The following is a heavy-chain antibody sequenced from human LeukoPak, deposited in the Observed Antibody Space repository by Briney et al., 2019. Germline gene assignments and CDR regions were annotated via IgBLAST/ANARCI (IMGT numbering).Heavy chain of an antibody. CDR1: GFTLSSYS. J-gene: IGHJ4*02. CDR2: VSSSSTYI. D-gene: IGHD1-20*01. Sequence: PGGSLRLSCAASGFTLSSYSMNWVRQAPGKGLEWVSSVSSSSTYIYYADSVKGRSSISRDNAKNSLYLQMNSLRAEDTAVYYCARRLTGPMTAYDSWGRGTLVTVSS. V-gene: IGHV3-21*01. CDR3: ARRLTGPMTAYDS.